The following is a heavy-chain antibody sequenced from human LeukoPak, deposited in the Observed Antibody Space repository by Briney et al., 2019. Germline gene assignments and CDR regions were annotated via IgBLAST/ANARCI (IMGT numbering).Heavy chain of an antibody. CDR3: AKGSRDSSGWYRDY. Sequence: GGSLRLSCAASGFTFSSYAMSWVRQAPGKGLEWVSAISGSGGSTYYADSVKGRFTISRDNSKNTLYLQMNNLRAEDTAVYYCAKGSRDSSGWYRDYWGQGTLVTVSS. CDR2: ISGSGGST. V-gene: IGHV3-23*01. D-gene: IGHD6-19*01. CDR1: GFTFSSYA. J-gene: IGHJ4*02.